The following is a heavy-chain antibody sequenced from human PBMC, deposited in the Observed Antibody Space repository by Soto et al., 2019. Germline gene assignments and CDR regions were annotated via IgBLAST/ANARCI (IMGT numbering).Heavy chain of an antibody. D-gene: IGHD2-2*01. Sequence: EVQLVESGGGLVQPGGSLRLSCAASGFTFSSYWMSWVRQAPGKGLEWVANIKQDGSEKYYVDSVKGRFTISRDNAKNSLYLQMNSLRAEDTAVYYCASVVPAAGEIFDIWGQGTMVTVSS. CDR3: ASVVPAAGEIFDI. CDR2: IKQDGSEK. J-gene: IGHJ3*02. V-gene: IGHV3-7*01. CDR1: GFTFSSYW.